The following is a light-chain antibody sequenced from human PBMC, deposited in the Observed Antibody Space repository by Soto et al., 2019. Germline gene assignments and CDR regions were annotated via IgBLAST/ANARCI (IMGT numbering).Light chain of an antibody. CDR3: QQYGSSPQT. CDR1: QSVSSSY. Sequence: EIVLTQSPGTLSLSPGETATLSCRASQSVSSSYLAWYQQKPGQAPRLLIYGSSSRATDIPGRFSGSGSGTDFTLTISRLEPEDFAVYYCQQYGSSPQTFGKGTKVEIK. V-gene: IGKV3-20*01. CDR2: GSS. J-gene: IGKJ1*01.